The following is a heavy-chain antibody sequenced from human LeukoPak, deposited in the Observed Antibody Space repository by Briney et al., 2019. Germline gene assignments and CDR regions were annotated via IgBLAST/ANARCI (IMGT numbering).Heavy chain of an antibody. V-gene: IGHV4-61*02. Sequence: SETLSLTCTVSGGSINSGNYYWSWIRQPAGKGLEWIGRIYHSGSTNYNPSFKGRVTISIDTSRTQFSLKLSSVTAADTAMYYWSRYDSETGDFDPWGQGTLVTISS. D-gene: IGHD3-10*01. CDR1: GGSINSGNYY. CDR2: IYHSGST. J-gene: IGHJ5*02. CDR3: SRYDSETGDFDP.